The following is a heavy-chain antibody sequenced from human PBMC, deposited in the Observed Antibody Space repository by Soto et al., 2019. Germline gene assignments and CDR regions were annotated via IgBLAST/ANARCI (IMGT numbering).Heavy chain of an antibody. CDR2: IKQDGSEK. D-gene: IGHD3-3*01. J-gene: IGHJ6*02. CDR1: GFTFSSYW. CDR3: ARGRGLTIFGPEYYYGMDV. V-gene: IGHV3-7*01. Sequence: GGSVRLSCAASGFTFSSYWMSWVRQAPGKGLEWVANIKQDGSEKYYVDSVKGRFTISRDNAKNSLYLQMNSLRAEDTAVYYCARGRGLTIFGPEYYYGMDVWGQGTTVTVSS.